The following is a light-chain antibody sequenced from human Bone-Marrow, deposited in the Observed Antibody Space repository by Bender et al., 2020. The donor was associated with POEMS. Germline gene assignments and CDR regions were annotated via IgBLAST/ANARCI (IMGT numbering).Light chain of an antibody. CDR3: SAWDGILNGWV. Sequence: QSVLTQPPSAAATPGQRVTISCSGSSSNIGGNAVNWWQQLPGTAPKLLIYGNDKRPSGVPDRFSASKSGTSASLAISGLQSEDEADYFCSAWDGILNGWVFGGGTELTVL. CDR2: GND. CDR1: SSNIGGNA. J-gene: IGLJ3*02. V-gene: IGLV1-44*01.